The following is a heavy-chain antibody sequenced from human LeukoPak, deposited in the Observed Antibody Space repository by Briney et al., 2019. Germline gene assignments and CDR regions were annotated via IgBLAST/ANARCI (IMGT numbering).Heavy chain of an antibody. D-gene: IGHD1-26*01. J-gene: IGHJ4*02. Sequence: GASVKVSCKASGYTFTSYDINWVRQATGQGLEWMGWMNPNSGNTGYAQKFQGRVTMTRNTSISTAYMELSSVTAADTAVYYCARGPSLWELLSVGHHTTFDYWGQGTLVTVSS. V-gene: IGHV1-8*01. CDR1: GYTFTSYD. CDR2: MNPNSGNT. CDR3: ARGPSLWELLSVGHHTTFDY.